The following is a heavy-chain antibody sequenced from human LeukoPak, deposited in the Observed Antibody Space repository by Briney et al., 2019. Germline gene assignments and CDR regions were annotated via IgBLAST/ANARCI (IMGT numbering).Heavy chain of an antibody. CDR2: ISYDGSNK. J-gene: IGHJ4*02. D-gene: IGHD4-17*01. V-gene: IGHV3-30*18. Sequence: GGSLRLSCAASGFTFSSYGIHWVRQAPGKGLEWVAVISYDGSNKYYADSVKGRFTISRDNSKNTLYLQMNSLRAEDTAVYYCAKVGGYGDYFDYWGQGTLVTVSS. CDR1: GFTFSSYG. CDR3: AKVGGYGDYFDY.